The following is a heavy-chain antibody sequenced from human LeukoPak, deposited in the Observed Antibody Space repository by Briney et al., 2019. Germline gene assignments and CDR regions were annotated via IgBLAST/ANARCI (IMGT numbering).Heavy chain of an antibody. V-gene: IGHV3-30*04. D-gene: IGHD6-13*01. CDR1: GFTFSSYA. J-gene: IGHJ6*03. CDR3: ARAGIAAAGAYYMDV. Sequence: GGSLRLSCAASGFTFSSYAMHWVRQAPSKGLEWVAVISYDGSNKYYADSVKSRFTISRDNSKNTLYLQMNSQRAEDTAVYYCARAGIAAAGAYYMDVWGKGTTVTVSS. CDR2: ISYDGSNK.